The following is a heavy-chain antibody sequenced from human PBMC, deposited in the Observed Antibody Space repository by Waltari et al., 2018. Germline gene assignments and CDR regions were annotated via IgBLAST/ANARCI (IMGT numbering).Heavy chain of an antibody. CDR1: GFTFSSYA. D-gene: IGHD3-22*01. CDR3: AKMADRFDYYDSSWVWFDP. Sequence: EVQLLESGGGLVQPGGSLRLSCAASGFTFSSYAMSWVRQAPGKGLEWVSAISGSGGSTYYADSVKGRFTISRDNSKNTLYLQMNSLRAEDTAVYYCAKMADRFDYYDSSWVWFDPWGQGTLVTVSS. CDR2: ISGSGGST. V-gene: IGHV3-23*01. J-gene: IGHJ5*02.